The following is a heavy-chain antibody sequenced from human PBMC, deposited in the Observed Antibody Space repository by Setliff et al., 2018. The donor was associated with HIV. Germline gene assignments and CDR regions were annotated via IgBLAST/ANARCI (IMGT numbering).Heavy chain of an antibody. CDR1: GYSFINYG. V-gene: IGHV1-18*01. J-gene: IGHJ5*02. CDR2: ISAYNGNT. Sequence: ASVKVSCKASGYSFINYGISWVRPAPGQGLEWMGWISAYNGNTDYAPRLLGRVTKTTDTSTSTAYMELRSLSSDDTAVYYCARARLQGIVTAVGPRDNCLDPWGQGTRVTVSS. CDR3: ARARLQGIVTAVGPRDNCLDP. D-gene: IGHD1-26*01.